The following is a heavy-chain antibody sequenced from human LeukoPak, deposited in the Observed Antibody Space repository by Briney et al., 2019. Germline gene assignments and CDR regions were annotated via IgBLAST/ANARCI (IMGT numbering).Heavy chain of an antibody. V-gene: IGHV4-39*01. CDR2: ISYSAST. CDR1: GGSXSSRSYY. CDR3: XXXXXXXHXXXXP. Sequence: GGSXSSRSYYWGWIRHPPGKGLEWIGSISYSASTYYNPSLKSRFTISVDTSKNQFSLKLSSVTAADTALYXXXXXXXXXHXXXXPWGQGXLXTVSS. J-gene: IGHJ5*02.